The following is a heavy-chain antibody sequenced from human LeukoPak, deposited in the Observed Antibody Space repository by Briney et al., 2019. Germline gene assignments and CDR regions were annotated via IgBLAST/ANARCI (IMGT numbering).Heavy chain of an antibody. V-gene: IGHV3-23*01. J-gene: IGHJ4*02. CDR3: AKDWYNSLNYFDY. Sequence: GGSLRLSCAASGFTFSSYAMSWVRQAPGKGLEWVSAISGSGGSTYYADSVKGRFTISRDNSKSTLYLQMNSLRVDDTAVYYCAKDWYNSLNYFDYWGQGSLVTVSS. CDR2: ISGSGGST. CDR1: GFTFSSYA. D-gene: IGHD1-1*01.